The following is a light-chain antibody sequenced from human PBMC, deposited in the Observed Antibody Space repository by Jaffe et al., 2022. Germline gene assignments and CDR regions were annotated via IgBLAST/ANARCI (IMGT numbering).Light chain of an antibody. CDR3: HQASSFPRT. CDR1: QIIDNW. V-gene: IGKV1-12*01. J-gene: IGKJ1*01. CDR2: RVS. Sequence: IQMTQSPSSVSASVGDRVTITCRASQIIDNWLAWYQQKPGMAPKLLIFRVSNLQSGVPSRFSGSASGTDFTLTISSLQPEDLATYYCHQASSFPRTFGQGTKVEIK.